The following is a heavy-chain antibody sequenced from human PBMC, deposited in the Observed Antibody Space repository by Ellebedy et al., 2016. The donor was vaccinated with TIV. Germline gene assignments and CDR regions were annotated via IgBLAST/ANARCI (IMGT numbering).Heavy chain of an antibody. CDR2: IYHSGST. J-gene: IGHJ4*02. CDR3: ARDGAPAPEGD. D-gene: IGHD3-16*01. Sequence: SETLSLXXAVSGGSISSSNWWSWVRQPPGKGLEWIGEIYHSGSTNYNPSLKSRVTISVDKSKNQFSLKLSSVTAADTAVYYCARDGAPAPEGDWGQGTLVTVSS. CDR1: GGSISSSNW. V-gene: IGHV4-4*02.